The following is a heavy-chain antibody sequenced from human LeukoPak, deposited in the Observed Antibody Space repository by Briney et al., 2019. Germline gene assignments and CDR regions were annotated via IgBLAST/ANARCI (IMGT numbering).Heavy chain of an antibody. CDR1: GFRFDDFA. Sequence: GRSLRLSCVISGFRFDDFAMHWVRQAPGKGLEWVAGINWSNITVVYADAVKGRFTISRDNSKNSLYLLLNDLRAEDTAFYFCAKDSSGGVSSAGILDHWGPGTLVSASP. CDR3: AKDSSGGVSSAGILDH. CDR2: INWSNITV. V-gene: IGHV3-9*01. D-gene: IGHD6-13*01. J-gene: IGHJ4*02.